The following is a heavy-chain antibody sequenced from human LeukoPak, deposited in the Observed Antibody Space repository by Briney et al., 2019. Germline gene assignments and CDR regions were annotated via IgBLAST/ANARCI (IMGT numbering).Heavy chain of an antibody. Sequence: PGGSLRLSCAASGFTFSSYAMSWVRQAPGKGLEWVSAISGSGGSTYYADSVKGRFTISRDNSKNTLYLQMNSLRVEDTAVYYCAKNSYLNYYDSSGYYYHAFDIWGQGTMVTVSS. CDR2: ISGSGGST. CDR1: GFTFSSYA. D-gene: IGHD3-22*01. J-gene: IGHJ3*02. V-gene: IGHV3-23*01. CDR3: AKNSYLNYYDSSGYYYHAFDI.